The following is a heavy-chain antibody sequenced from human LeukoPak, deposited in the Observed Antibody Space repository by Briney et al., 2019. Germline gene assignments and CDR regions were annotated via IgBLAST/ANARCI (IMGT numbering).Heavy chain of an antibody. V-gene: IGHV5-51*01. CDR3: ARPHGFWSGYYSYYFDY. CDR1: GYSFTSYW. D-gene: IGHD3-3*01. J-gene: IGHJ4*02. Sequence: GESLKISCKGSGYSFTSYWIGWVRQMPGKGLEWMGIIYPGDSDTRYRPSFQGQVTISADKSITTAYLQWSSLKAATTAMYYGARPHGFWSGYYSYYFDYWGQGTLVTVSS. CDR2: IYPGDSDT.